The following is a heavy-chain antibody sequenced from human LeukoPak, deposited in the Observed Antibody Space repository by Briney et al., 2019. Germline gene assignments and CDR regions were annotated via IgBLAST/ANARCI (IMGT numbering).Heavy chain of an antibody. Sequence: GGSLRLSCAASGFTFSAYAMTWVRQAPGKGLEWVSTIAYAGTFYADSVKGRFTLSRDDSKDTLSLQMNSLRAEDTALYYCVKGLHLLDVWGEGTSVTVSS. CDR2: IAYAGT. CDR3: VKGLHLLDV. CDR1: GFTFSAYA. J-gene: IGHJ6*04. V-gene: IGHV3-23*01.